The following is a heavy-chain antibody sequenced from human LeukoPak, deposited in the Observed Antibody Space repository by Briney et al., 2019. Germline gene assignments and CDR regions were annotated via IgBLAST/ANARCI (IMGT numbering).Heavy chain of an antibody. D-gene: IGHD2-2*01. CDR3: ARTTEGYCSSASCFGFSYSYYMDV. CDR2: IYTSGST. CDR1: GGSISNYY. V-gene: IGHV4-4*07. J-gene: IGHJ6*03. Sequence: SETLSLTCTVSGGSISNYYWSWIRQPAGKGLEWIGRIYTSGSTNYNPSLKSRVTISVDTSKNQFSLKLSSVIAADTAVYYCARTTEGYCSSASCFGFSYSYYMDVWGKGTTVTISS.